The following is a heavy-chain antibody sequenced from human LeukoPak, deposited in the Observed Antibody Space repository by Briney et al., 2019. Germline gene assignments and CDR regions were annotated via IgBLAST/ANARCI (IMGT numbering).Heavy chain of an antibody. CDR3: ARDKDGNNYVPYY. J-gene: IGHJ4*02. CDR1: GYTFAAYY. D-gene: IGHD5-24*01. CDR2: INPNSGGT. Sequence: ASVKVSCKASGYTFAAYYIHWLRQAPGQGLEWMGWINPNSGGTNYAQKFQDRVTMTGDTSINTAYMELSRLRSDDTAVYYCARDKDGNNYVPYYWGQGTLVTVSS. V-gene: IGHV1-2*02.